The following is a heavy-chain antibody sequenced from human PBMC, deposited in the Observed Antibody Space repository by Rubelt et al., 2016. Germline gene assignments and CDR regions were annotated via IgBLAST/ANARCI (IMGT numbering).Heavy chain of an antibody. D-gene: IGHD6-19*01. Sequence: EVQLVESGGGLVQPGGSLRLSCAASGFTFSSYWMSWVRQAPGKGLEWVANIKQDGSEKYYVDSVKVRFTISRDNAKNSLYLQMNSLRAEDTAVYYCARGNSSGSPKFDYWGQGTLVTVSS. CDR3: ARGNSSGSPKFDY. CDR2: IKQDGSEK. V-gene: IGHV3-7*01. CDR1: GFTFSSYW. J-gene: IGHJ4*02.